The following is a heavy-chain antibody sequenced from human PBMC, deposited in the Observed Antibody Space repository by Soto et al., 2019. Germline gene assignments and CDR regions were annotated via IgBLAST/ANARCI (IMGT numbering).Heavy chain of an antibody. J-gene: IGHJ4*02. CDR2: IWYDEINK. V-gene: IGHV3-33*01. CDR3: ARDLSGPLDY. Sequence: TGGSLRLSCEASGFTFSNYAMHWVRQAPGKGLEWVALIWYDEINKYYADSVKGRLTISRDNSQNTLFLQMNSLRPEDTAVYYCARDLSGPLDYWGQGTPVTVSS. CDR1: GFTFSNYA.